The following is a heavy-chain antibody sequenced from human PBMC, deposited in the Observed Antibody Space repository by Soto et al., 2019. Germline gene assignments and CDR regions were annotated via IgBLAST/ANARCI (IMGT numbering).Heavy chain of an antibody. D-gene: IGHD6-19*01. CDR2: IYHSGST. CDR3: ARRADSTGWYVPFDH. CDR1: GGSISSTNW. V-gene: IGHV4-4*02. J-gene: IGHJ4*02. Sequence: QVQLQESGPGLVKPSGTLSLTCAVSGGSISSTNWWSWVRQPPGKGLEWIGEIYHSGSTNYNPSLKRRVTISVDKSKNQFSLKLSSVTAADTAVYYCARRADSTGWYVPFDHWGQGTLVTVSS.